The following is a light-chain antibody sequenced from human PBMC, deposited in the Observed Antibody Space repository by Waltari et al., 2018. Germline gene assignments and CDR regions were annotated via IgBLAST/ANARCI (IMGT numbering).Light chain of an antibody. V-gene: IGKV3-20*01. Sequence: LTQCPGTASLSPGGRVTVSCRASQSVGSSSLAWYQQKPGQAPRLVIYRASRRATGIPDRFSGSGSGTDFSLTISRLEPEDFAVYYCQQHGTLPATFGQGTKVEIK. CDR1: QSVGSSS. CDR3: QQHGTLPAT. J-gene: IGKJ1*01. CDR2: RAS.